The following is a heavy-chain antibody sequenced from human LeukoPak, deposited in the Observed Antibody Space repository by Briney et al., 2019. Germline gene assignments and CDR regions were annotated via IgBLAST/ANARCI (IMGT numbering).Heavy chain of an antibody. J-gene: IGHJ4*02. D-gene: IGHD3-22*01. V-gene: IGHV1-69-2*01. CDR3: ATDYGYYYDSSSDY. Sequence: ASVKVSCKASGGTFSSYAISWVQQAPGKGLEWMGRVDPEDGETIYAEKFQGRVTITADTSTDTAYMELSSLRSEDTAVYYCATDYGYYYDSSSDYWGQGTLVTVSS. CDR1: GGTFSSYA. CDR2: VDPEDGET.